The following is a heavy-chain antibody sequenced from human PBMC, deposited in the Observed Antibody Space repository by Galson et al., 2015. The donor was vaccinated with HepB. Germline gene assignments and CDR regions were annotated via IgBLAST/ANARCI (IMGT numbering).Heavy chain of an antibody. CDR2: ISGSGGST. J-gene: IGHJ4*02. V-gene: IGHV3-23*01. CDR1: GFTFSSYA. CDR3: AKNIGGWQMGYYFDY. D-gene: IGHD6-19*01. Sequence: SLRLSCAASGFTFSSYAMSWVRQAPGKGLEWVSAISGSGGSTYYADSVKGRFTISRDNSKNTMYLQMNSLRAEDTAVYYCAKNIGGWQMGYYFDYWGQGTLVTV.